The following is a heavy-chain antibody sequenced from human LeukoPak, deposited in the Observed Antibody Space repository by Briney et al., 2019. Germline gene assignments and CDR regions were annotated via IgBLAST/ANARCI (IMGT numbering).Heavy chain of an antibody. V-gene: IGHV1-69*01. Sequence: SVTVSCTTSGGTFSTYAINWVRQAPGQGPEWMGGIIPIFGTANYAQKFHGRVTITADESTSTAYMELSSLRSEDTAVYYCARGWLAETTVVTPYNYWGQGTLVTVFS. J-gene: IGHJ4*02. CDR2: IIPIFGTA. CDR3: ARGWLAETTVVTPYNY. CDR1: GGTFSTYA. D-gene: IGHD4-23*01.